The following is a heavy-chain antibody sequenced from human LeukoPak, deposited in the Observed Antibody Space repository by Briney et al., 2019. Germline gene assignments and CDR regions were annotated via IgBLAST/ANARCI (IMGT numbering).Heavy chain of an antibody. CDR3: ARDLFYDYIWGSFKGSY. Sequence: GGSLRLSCAASGFTFSDYYVSWIRQAPGKGLEWVSYISSSGSTIYYADSVKGRFTISRDNAKNSLYLQMNSLRAEDTAVYYCARDLFYDYIWGSFKGSYWGQGTLVTVSS. CDR1: GFTFSDYY. V-gene: IGHV3-11*04. J-gene: IGHJ4*02. CDR2: ISSSGSTI. D-gene: IGHD3-16*01.